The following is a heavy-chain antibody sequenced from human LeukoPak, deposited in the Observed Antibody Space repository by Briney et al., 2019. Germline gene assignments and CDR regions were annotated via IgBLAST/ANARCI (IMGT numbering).Heavy chain of an antibody. CDR1: GFTFDDYA. CDR3: ARGLRFFDRYRPYYFAY. D-gene: IGHD3-9*01. V-gene: IGHV3-9*01. CDR2: ISWNSGSI. Sequence: QAGGSLRLSCAASGFTFDDYAMHWVRQAPGKGLEWVSGISWNSGSIGYADSVKGRFTISRDNAKNSLYLQMNSLRDEDTAVYYCARGLRFFDRYRPYYFAYWGQGTLVTVSS. J-gene: IGHJ4*02.